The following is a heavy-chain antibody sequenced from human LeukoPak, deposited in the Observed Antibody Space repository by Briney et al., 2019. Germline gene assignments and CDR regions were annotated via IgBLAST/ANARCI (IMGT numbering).Heavy chain of an antibody. D-gene: IGHD2-21*02. CDR2: IIPIFGTA. J-gene: IGHJ4*02. CDR1: GGTFSSYA. V-gene: IGHV1-69*13. CDR3: ARDHRAAYCGGDCYSAFDY. Sequence: ASVKVSCKASGGTFSSYAISWVRQAPGQGLEWMGGIIPIFGTANYAQKFQGRVTITADESTSTAYMELSSLRSEDTAVYYCARDHRAAYCGGDCYSAFDYWGQGTLATVSS.